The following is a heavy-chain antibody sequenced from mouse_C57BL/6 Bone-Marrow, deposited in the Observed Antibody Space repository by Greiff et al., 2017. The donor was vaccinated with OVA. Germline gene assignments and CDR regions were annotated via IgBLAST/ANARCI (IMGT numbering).Heavy chain of an antibody. V-gene: IGHV7-1*01. Sequence: EVKVVESGGGLVQSGRSLRLSCATSGFTFSDFYMEWVRQAPGKGLEWIAASRNKANDYTTEYSASVKGRFIVSSDTSQSILYLQMNALGAEDTAIYYCARAGLTETLAWFAYWGQGTLVTVSA. CDR3: ARAGLTETLAWFAY. D-gene: IGHD4-1*01. CDR2: SRNKANDYTT. J-gene: IGHJ3*01. CDR1: GFTFSDFY.